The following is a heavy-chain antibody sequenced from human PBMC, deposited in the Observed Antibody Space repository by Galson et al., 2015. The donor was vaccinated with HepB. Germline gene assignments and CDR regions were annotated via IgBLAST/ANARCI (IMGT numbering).Heavy chain of an antibody. J-gene: IGHJ4*02. CDR2: ISAYNGNT. V-gene: IGHV1-18*01. Sequence: SVKVSCKASGYTFTSYGISWVRQAPGQGLEWMGWISAYNGNTNYAQKLQGRVTMTTDTSTSTAYMELRSLRSDDTAVYYCARAEEIYDFWSGYYTEWSAAPYSYWGQGTLVTVSS. CDR1: GYTFTSYG. D-gene: IGHD3-3*01. CDR3: ARAEEIYDFWSGYYTEWSAAPYSY.